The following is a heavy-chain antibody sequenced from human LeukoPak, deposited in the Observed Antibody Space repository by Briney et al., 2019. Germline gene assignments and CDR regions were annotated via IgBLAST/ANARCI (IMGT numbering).Heavy chain of an antibody. CDR2: ISPIFATA. CDR3: ARESGSYEAYFDY. Sequence: ASVKVSCKASGYTFTSFGISWVRQAPGQGLEWMGRISPIFATANYAQKFQGRVTITADESTSTAYMELSSLRSEDTAVYYCARESGSYEAYFDYWGQGTLVTVSS. CDR1: GYTFTSFG. V-gene: IGHV1-69*13. J-gene: IGHJ4*02. D-gene: IGHD1-26*01.